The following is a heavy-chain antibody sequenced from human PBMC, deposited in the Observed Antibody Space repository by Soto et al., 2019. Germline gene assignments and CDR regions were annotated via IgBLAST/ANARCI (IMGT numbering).Heavy chain of an antibody. Sequence: QVQLVQSGAEVKKPGASVKVSCKASGYTFTSYDINWVRQATGQGLEWMGWMNPNSGNTGYAQKFQGRVTMTRNTCISTAYMALSSLRSEDTAVYDCARTPRGVVAAPRNTWLDPWGQGTLVTVSS. J-gene: IGHJ5*02. CDR1: GYTFTSYD. V-gene: IGHV1-8*01. CDR2: MNPNSGNT. D-gene: IGHD2-15*01. CDR3: ARTPRGVVAAPRNTWLDP.